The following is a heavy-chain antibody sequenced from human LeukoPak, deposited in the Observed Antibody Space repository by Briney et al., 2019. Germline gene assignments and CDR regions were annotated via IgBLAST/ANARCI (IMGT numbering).Heavy chain of an antibody. CDR2: INGPGDNT. V-gene: IGHV3-23*01. Sequence: TGGSLRLSRAASGYTFSSHGMTWVRQAPGKGLEWVSTINGPGDNTYYAETVKGRFTISRDNSRNTVYLQMNSLRADDTAIYYCAKVTVCFGCYFDYWGQGILVTVSS. J-gene: IGHJ4*02. CDR3: AKVTVCFGCYFDY. CDR1: GYTFSSHG. D-gene: IGHD3-10*02.